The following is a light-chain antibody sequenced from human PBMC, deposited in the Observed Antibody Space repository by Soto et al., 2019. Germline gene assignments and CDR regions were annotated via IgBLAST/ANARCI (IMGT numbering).Light chain of an antibody. CDR2: VTS. CDR3: QQHNSYPLT. Sequence: IQLTQSPSSLSASVGDRVTITCRASQGVSSYLAWYQQKPGKAPNLLIYVTSTLQSGVPSRFSGSRSGTDFTLTISSLQPEDFATYYCQQHNSYPLTFGGGTKVEIK. V-gene: IGKV1-9*01. CDR1: QGVSSY. J-gene: IGKJ4*02.